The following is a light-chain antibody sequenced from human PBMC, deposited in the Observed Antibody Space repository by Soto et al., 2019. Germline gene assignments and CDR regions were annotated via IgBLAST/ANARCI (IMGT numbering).Light chain of an antibody. CDR3: QQCGNWALT. Sequence: EVLMSHSPPTLSASPEKGATLSCKASQNGYNNLAWYQQRPGQPPRLLIYDASTRATGISARFSGSGYGAAFTLTISSLQSEDFAVYFCQQCGNWALTFGGGDKVDIK. V-gene: IGKV3-15*01. CDR1: QNGYNN. J-gene: IGKJ4*01. CDR2: DAS.